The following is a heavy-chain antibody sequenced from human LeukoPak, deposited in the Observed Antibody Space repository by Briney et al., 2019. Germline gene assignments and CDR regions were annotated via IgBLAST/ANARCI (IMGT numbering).Heavy chain of an antibody. D-gene: IGHD2-15*01. V-gene: IGHV3-11*04. CDR1: GFILSDYY. Sequence: GGSLRLSCAASGFILSDYYMSWIRQAPGKGLEWVSYISSSGSTIYYADSVKGRFTISRDNAKNSLYLQMNSLRAEDTAVYYCARDLRWRAEKFSAFDYWGQGTLVTVSS. J-gene: IGHJ4*02. CDR2: ISSSGSTI. CDR3: ARDLRWRAEKFSAFDY.